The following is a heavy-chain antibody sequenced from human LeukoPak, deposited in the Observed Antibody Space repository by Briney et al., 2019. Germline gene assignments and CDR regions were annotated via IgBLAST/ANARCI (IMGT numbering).Heavy chain of an antibody. J-gene: IGHJ5*02. V-gene: IGHV1-2*02. Sequence: ASVKVSCKASGYTFLDYYMHWARQAPGQGLEWMGWINPNSGGTNYAQKFQGRVTVTRDTSISTVYMDLSGLTSDDTAMYYCARVRPCTTATCYRWFDPWGQGALVTVSS. CDR2: INPNSGGT. CDR3: ARVRPCTTATCYRWFDP. CDR1: GYTFLDYY. D-gene: IGHD2-2*01.